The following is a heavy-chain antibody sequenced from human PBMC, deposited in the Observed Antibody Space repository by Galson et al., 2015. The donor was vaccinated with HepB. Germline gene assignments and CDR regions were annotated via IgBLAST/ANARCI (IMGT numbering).Heavy chain of an antibody. V-gene: IGHV1-69*06. J-gene: IGHJ2*01. CDR3: ARGGGHIVVVTAIGLDL. D-gene: IGHD2-21*02. Sequence: SVKVSCKASGGTFSSYAISWVRQAPGQGLEWMGGIIPIFGTANYAQKFQGRVTITADKSTSTAYMELSSLRSEDTAVYYCARGGGHIVVVTAIGLDLWGRGTLVTVSS. CDR2: IIPIFGTA. CDR1: GGTFSSYA.